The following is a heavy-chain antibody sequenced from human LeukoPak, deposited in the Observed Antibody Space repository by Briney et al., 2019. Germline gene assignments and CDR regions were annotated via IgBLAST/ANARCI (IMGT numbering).Heavy chain of an antibody. J-gene: IGHJ6*03. V-gene: IGHV4-4*07. Sequence: PSETLSLTCTVSGGSISSYYWDWIRQPAGKGLEWIGRLYTSGSNNYNPSLKSRVTMSVDTSKNQFSLKLSSVTAADTAVYYCARDPPNDYGDYNYYYYMDVWGKGTTVTVSS. CDR2: LYTSGSN. CDR3: ARDPPNDYGDYNYYYYMDV. CDR1: GGSISSYY. D-gene: IGHD4-17*01.